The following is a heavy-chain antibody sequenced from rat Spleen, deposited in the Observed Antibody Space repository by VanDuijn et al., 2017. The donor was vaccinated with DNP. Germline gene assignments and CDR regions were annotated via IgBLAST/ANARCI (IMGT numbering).Heavy chain of an antibody. Sequence: EVQLVESGGDLVQPGRSLKLSCVASGFTFNKYWMTWIRQVPGKGLEWIASISNSGANTYYLDSVKDRFTISRDDATSTLYLQMYSLRSEDMATYYCVRPDYYDGSYPHYWGQGVMVTVSS. D-gene: IGHD1-12*02. J-gene: IGHJ2*01. CDR2: ISNSGANT. CDR3: VRPDYYDGSYPHY. CDR1: GFTFNKYW. V-gene: IGHV5-31*01.